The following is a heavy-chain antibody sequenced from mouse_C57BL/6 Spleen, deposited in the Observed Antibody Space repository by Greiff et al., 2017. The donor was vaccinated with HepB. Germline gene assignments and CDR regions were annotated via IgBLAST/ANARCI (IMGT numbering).Heavy chain of an antibody. CDR1: GYAFSSSW. Sequence: VQLQQSGPELVKPGASVKISCKASGYAFSSSWMNWVKQRPGKGLEWIGRIYPGDGDTNYNGKFKGKATLTADKSSSTAYMQLSSLTSEDSAVYFCARLDRYFDYWGQGTTLTVSS. CDR3: ARLDRYFDY. J-gene: IGHJ2*01. CDR2: IYPGDGDT. V-gene: IGHV1-82*01.